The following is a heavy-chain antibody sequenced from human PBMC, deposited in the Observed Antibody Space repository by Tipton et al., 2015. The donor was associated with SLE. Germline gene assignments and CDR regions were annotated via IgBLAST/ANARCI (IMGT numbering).Heavy chain of an antibody. D-gene: IGHD4-17*01. Sequence: QSGAEVKKPGASVKVSCKASGYTFTTYGISWVRQAPGQGLEWMGWISAYSGNTNYAQKLQGRVTMTTDTSTSTAYMELRSLRSDDTAVYYCARQGNTVNYYYYYGMDVWGQGTTVTVSS. CDR2: ISAYSGNT. J-gene: IGHJ6*02. CDR1: GYTFTTYG. V-gene: IGHV1-18*01. CDR3: ARQGNTVNYYYYYGMDV.